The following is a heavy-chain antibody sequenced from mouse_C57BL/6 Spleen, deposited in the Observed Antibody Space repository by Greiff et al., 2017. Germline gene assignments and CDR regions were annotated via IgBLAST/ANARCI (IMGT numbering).Heavy chain of an antibody. Sequence: VQLVESGGDLVKPGGSLKLSCAASGFTFSRYGMSWVRQTPDKRLEWVATISSGGSYTYYPNSVKGRFTISRDNATNTLNLQMSILKSEDTAIYYCARHANITTVVANYFDYWGQGTTLTVSS. CDR2: ISSGGSYT. CDR3: ARHANITTVVANYFDY. D-gene: IGHD1-1*01. V-gene: IGHV5-6*01. CDR1: GFTFSRYG. J-gene: IGHJ2*01.